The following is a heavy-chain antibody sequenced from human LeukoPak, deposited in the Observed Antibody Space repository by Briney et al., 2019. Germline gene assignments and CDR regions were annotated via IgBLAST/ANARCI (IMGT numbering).Heavy chain of an antibody. V-gene: IGHV4-59*08. J-gene: IGHJ4*02. CDR2: IYYSGST. Sequence: SETLSLTCTVSGGSISSYYWSWIRQPPGKGLEWIGYIYYSGSTNYNPSLKSRVTISVDTSKNQFSLKLSSVTAADTAMYYCARSNARWAYFDYWGQGTLVTVSS. CDR1: GGSISSYY. CDR3: ARSNARWAYFDY. D-gene: IGHD4-23*01.